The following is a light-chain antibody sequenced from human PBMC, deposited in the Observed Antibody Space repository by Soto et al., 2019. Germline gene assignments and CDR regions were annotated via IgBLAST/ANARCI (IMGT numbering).Light chain of an antibody. J-gene: IGLJ2*01. V-gene: IGLV2-14*01. CDR2: DVD. CDR3: SSYTSSSTPVV. CDR1: STDVGGYNY. Sequence: QSVLTQPASVSGSPGQSITISCTGTSTDVGGYNYVSWYQQHPGKAPKLMVYDVDNRPSGVSNRFSGSKSGNTASLTISGLQPEDEADYYCSSYTSSSTPVVFGGGTKLTVL.